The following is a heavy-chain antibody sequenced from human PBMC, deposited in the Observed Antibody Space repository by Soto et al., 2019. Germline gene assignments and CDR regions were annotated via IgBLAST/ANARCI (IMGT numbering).Heavy chain of an antibody. CDR1: GGSISTEYY. J-gene: IGHJ3*02. CDR2: FYYRGST. Sequence: QVQLQESGPGLVKPSQTLSLTCTVSGGSISTEYYWSWIRQPPGKGLVWIGYFYYRGSTCYNPSLKNRITISGDTSKNQCSLKVYSVPAADTAGSYCGRAPYRGANSRGAFDIWGQGTMVTVSS. V-gene: IGHV4-30-4*01. CDR3: GRAPYRGANSRGAFDI. D-gene: IGHD7-27*01.